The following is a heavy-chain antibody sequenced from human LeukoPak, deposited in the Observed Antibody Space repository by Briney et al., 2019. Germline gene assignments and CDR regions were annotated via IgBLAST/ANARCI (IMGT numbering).Heavy chain of an antibody. CDR3: ARDNNRKDDS. D-gene: IGHD1-14*01. V-gene: IGHV3-9*01. CDR2: ISWNSFTI. J-gene: IGHJ5*02. Sequence: GGSLRLSCAASGFTFDDYAMHWVRQAPGKGLEWVSGISWNSFTIGYADSVKGRFAISRDNAKNSLYLQMNNLRAEDTAVYYCARDNNRKDDSWGQGTLVTVSS. CDR1: GFTFDDYA.